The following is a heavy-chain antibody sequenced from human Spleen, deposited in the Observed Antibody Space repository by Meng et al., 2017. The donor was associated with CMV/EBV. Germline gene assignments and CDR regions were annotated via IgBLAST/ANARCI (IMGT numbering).Heavy chain of an antibody. CDR2: ISAYSGNT. CDR1: GYTFTSYG. J-gene: IGHJ3*02. CDR3: ARDLARYCSSTSCSVDAFDI. V-gene: IGHV1-18*01. Sequence: ASVKVSCKASGYTFTSYGINWVRQAPGQGLEWMGWISAYSGNTNYAQKLQGRVSMTTDTSTSTAYMELRSLRSDDTAVYYCARDLARYCSSTSCSVDAFDIWGQGTMVTVSS. D-gene: IGHD2-2*01.